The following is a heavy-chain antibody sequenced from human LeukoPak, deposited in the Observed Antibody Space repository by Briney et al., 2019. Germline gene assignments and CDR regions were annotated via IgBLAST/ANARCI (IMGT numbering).Heavy chain of an antibody. CDR2: INPSGGDK. D-gene: IGHD3-10*01. Sequence: GGSLRPSCADSGFTFSSYWMTWVRQAPGTGLEWVANINPSGGDKYYGDSVKGRFTISGDNAKNSLYLQMNSLRAEDTAVYYCARDCCASGSHDSWGQGTLVTVSS. CDR3: ARDCCASGSHDS. CDR1: GFTFSSYW. J-gene: IGHJ4*02. V-gene: IGHV3-7*04.